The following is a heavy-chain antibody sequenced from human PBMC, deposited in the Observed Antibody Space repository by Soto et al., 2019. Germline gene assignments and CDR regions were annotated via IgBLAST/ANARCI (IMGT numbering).Heavy chain of an antibody. Sequence: PGGSLRLSCAASDFAFGSHTMAWVRQAPGKGLEWVSSISSATTYILYVDSVRGRFTISRDNAKKSLFLQMDSLTADDTAVYYCAKLYWNPRYFDSWGQGARVTVSS. J-gene: IGHJ4*02. CDR2: ISSATTYI. CDR1: DFAFGSHT. D-gene: IGHD1-1*01. CDR3: AKLYWNPRYFDS. V-gene: IGHV3-21*01.